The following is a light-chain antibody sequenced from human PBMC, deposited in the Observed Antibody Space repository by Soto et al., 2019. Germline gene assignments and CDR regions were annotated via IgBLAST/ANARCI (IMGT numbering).Light chain of an antibody. V-gene: IGLV2-11*01. Sequence: QSALTQPRSVSGSPGQSVTISCTGPSIDVGGYDFVSWYQQHPGKAPRLIIFDVDQRPSGVPDRFSGSKSVNTASLNIAGLRGEDEADYYCCSYAGSSFAIFGGGTKLTVL. CDR3: CSYAGSSFAI. CDR2: DVD. CDR1: SIDVGGYDF. J-gene: IGLJ2*01.